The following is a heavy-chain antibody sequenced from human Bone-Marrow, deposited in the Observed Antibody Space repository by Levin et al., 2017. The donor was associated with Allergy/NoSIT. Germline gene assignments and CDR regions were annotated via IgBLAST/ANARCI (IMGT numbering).Heavy chain of an antibody. CDR2: ISGSGGTT. V-gene: IGHV3-23*01. D-gene: IGHD2-15*01. Sequence: ASVKVSCVASGFTFSSYAMSWVRQAPGKGLEWVSGISGSGGTTYSADPVKGQFTISRDNSKSTLYLQMNSLRAEDTAIYYCAKGYCSGGSCYRSVAETHFDFWGQGTLVTVSS. CDR1: GFTFSSYA. CDR3: AKGYCSGGSCYRSVAETHFDF. J-gene: IGHJ4*02.